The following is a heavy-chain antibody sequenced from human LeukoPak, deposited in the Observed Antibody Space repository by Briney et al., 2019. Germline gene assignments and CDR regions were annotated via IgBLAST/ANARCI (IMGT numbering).Heavy chain of an antibody. Sequence: GGSLRLSCAASGFTFSSYWMHWVRQAPGKGLVWVSRISTDGSSTYYADSVKGRFTISRDNAKKMLYLQTNSLRAEDTAVYYCVRDRTVTTLFDYWGQGTLVTVSS. CDR1: GFTFSSYW. CDR2: ISTDGSST. CDR3: VRDRTVTTLFDY. V-gene: IGHV3-74*01. J-gene: IGHJ4*02. D-gene: IGHD4-17*01.